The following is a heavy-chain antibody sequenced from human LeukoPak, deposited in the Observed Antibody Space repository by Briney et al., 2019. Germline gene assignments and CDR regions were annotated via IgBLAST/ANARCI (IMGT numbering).Heavy chain of an antibody. CDR1: GFTFTSYA. Sequence: GGSLTLSCAASGFTFTSYAMTWVRQAPGKGLEWVSGISGSGGSSYYADSVKGRFTISRDNSKNTLYLQMNSPRAEDTAVYYCAKESDSSSWYEGYFDYWGQGTLVTVPS. V-gene: IGHV3-23*01. CDR3: AKESDSSSWYEGYFDY. CDR2: ISGSGGSS. J-gene: IGHJ4*02. D-gene: IGHD6-13*01.